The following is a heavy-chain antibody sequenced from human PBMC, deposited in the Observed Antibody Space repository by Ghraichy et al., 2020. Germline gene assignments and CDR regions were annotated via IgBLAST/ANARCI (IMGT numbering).Heavy chain of an antibody. CDR1: GYTFTSYY. J-gene: IGHJ6*02. V-gene: IGHV1-46*03. D-gene: IGHD1-26*01. CDR3: ARAEVVGATLGYYGMDV. CDR2: INPSGGST. Sequence: ASVKVSCKASGYTFTSYYMHWVRQAPGQGLEWMGIINPSGGSTSYAQKFQGRVTMTRDTSTSTVYMELSSLRSEDTAVYYCARAEVVGATLGYYGMDVWGQGTTVTVSS.